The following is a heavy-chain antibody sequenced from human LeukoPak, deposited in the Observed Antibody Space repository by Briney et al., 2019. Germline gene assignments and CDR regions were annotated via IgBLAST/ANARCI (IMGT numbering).Heavy chain of an antibody. CDR2: ISGSGHDI. CDR1: GFTFSGAW. Sequence: MSGGSLRLSCAASGFTFSGAWMHWVRQAPGKGVEWVAYISGSGHDINYSDSVKGRFTISRDNAKNSLYLQMSSLRVEDTAVYYCTRDPRHFDSCGQGTLVTVSS. V-gene: IGHV3-11*04. CDR3: TRDPRHFDS. J-gene: IGHJ5*01. D-gene: IGHD6-6*01.